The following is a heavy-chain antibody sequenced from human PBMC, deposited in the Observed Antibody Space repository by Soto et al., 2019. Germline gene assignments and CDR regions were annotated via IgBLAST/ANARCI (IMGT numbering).Heavy chain of an antibody. CDR3: ARGGYSGNDPRYHYYYGMDV. Sequence: QVQLVQSGAEVKKPGASVKVSCKASGYTFTSFTNYGISWVRQAPGQGLEWMGWISAYNGNTNYEQKLQGRVTMTTDTSTSTVYMELRSLRSDDTAVYYCARGGYSGNDPRYHYYYGMDVWGQGTTVTVSS. CDR1: GYTFTSFTNYG. V-gene: IGHV1-18*04. CDR2: ISAYNGNT. D-gene: IGHD5-12*01. J-gene: IGHJ6*02.